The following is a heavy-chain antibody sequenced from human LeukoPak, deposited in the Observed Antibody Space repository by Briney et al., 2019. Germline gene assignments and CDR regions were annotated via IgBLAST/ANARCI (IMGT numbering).Heavy chain of an antibody. CDR2: YYHSRNT. CDR1: GGSVSTSSW. V-gene: IGHV4-4*02. D-gene: IGHD2-15*01. CDR3: ARGTSCSGESCYTAGYWLDP. J-gene: IGHJ5*02. Sequence: SETLSLTCAVSGGSVSTSSWWSWVPQSPGKGLEWIGEYYHSRNTNYNPSLKSRVSMSLDKSKNQFALRLSPVTAADTAMYYCARGTSCSGESCYTAGYWLDPWGQGTLVTVSS.